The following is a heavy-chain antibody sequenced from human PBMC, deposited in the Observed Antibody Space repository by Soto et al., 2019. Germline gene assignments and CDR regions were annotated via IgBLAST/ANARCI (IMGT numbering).Heavy chain of an antibody. Sequence: QVQLVESGGGVVQPGRSLRLSCAASGFTFSSYGMHWVRQAPGKGLEWVAVISYDGSNKYYADSVKGRFTISRDNSKNTLYLQMNSLRAEDTAVYYCAKDVSSWLDYWGQGTLGSVSS. J-gene: IGHJ4*02. CDR2: ISYDGSNK. CDR3: AKDVSSWLDY. V-gene: IGHV3-30*18. D-gene: IGHD6-13*01. CDR1: GFTFSSYG.